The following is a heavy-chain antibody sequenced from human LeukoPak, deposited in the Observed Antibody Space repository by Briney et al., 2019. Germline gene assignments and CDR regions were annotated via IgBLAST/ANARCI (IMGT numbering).Heavy chain of an antibody. CDR2: ISYDGSNK. D-gene: IGHD6-25*01. V-gene: IGHV3-30-3*01. Sequence: GGSLRLSCAASGFTFSSYAMHWVRQAPGKGLEWVAVISYDGSNKYYADSVKGRFTISRDNSKNTLYLQMNSLRAEDTAVYYCAKDSPWGSDAAMYYFDYWGQGTLVTVSS. CDR3: AKDSPWGSDAAMYYFDY. CDR1: GFTFSSYA. J-gene: IGHJ4*02.